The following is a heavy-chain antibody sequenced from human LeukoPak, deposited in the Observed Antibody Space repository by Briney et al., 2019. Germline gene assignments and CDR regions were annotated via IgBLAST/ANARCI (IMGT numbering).Heavy chain of an antibody. CDR2: ISTSGSTI. CDR1: GFTFSDYY. CDR3: AGHDYDSSGPRGMDV. D-gene: IGHD3-22*01. J-gene: IGHJ6*02. Sequence: GGSLRLSCAASGFTFSDYYMSWIRQAPGKGLEWVSYISTSGSTIYYADSVKGRFTISRDNAKNSLYLQMNSLRAEDTAVYYCAGHDYDSSGPRGMDVWGQGTTVTVSS. V-gene: IGHV3-11*01.